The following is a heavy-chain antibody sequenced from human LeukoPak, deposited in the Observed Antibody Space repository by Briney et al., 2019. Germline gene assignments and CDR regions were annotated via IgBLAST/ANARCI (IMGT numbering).Heavy chain of an antibody. CDR1: GFTFSSYA. CDR2: ISISGENT. CDR3: ARRISTSSSRFFDY. D-gene: IGHD6-6*01. J-gene: IGHJ4*02. Sequence: PGGSLRLSCAASGFTFSSYAMSWVRQAPGKGLEWVSAISISGENTYYADSVKGRFTISRDTSRNTLYLQMHSLRAEDTAVYYCARRISTSSSRFFDYWGQGTLVTVSS. V-gene: IGHV3-23*01.